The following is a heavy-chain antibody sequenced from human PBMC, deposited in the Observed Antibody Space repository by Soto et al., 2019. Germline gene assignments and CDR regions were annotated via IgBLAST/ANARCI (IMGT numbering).Heavy chain of an antibody. CDR3: ARGAYGSGSYYYYYYGMDV. CDR2: IYYSGST. D-gene: IGHD3-10*01. J-gene: IGHJ6*02. Sequence: LSLTCTVSGGSISSGGYYWSWIRQHPGKGLEWIGYIYYSGSTYYNPSLKSRVTISVDTSKNQFSLKLSSVTAADTAVYYCARGAYGSGSYYYYYYGMDVWGQGTTVTVSS. CDR1: GGSISSGGYY. V-gene: IGHV4-31*03.